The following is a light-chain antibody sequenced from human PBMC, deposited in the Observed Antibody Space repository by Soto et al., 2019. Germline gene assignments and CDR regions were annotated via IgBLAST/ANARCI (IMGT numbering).Light chain of an antibody. CDR2: GAS. CDR1: QSVRNNY. CDR3: QQFGNSLYT. V-gene: IGKV3-20*01. Sequence: EIVLTQSPGTLSLSPGEGASLSCRASQSVRNNYLAWYQQKPGQAPRLLIYGASNRATGIPDRFSGSGSGTDFTLTISRLESEDFAVYYCQQFGNSLYTFGQGTKLEI. J-gene: IGKJ2*01.